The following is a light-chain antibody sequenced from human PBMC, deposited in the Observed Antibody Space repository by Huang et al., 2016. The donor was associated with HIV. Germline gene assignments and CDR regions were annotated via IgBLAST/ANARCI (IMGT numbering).Light chain of an antibody. CDR1: QNVTSNF. J-gene: IGKJ4*01. Sequence: IVLTQSPATLSLSPGERAALSCRASQNVTSNFLAWYQQKSGQAPRLLIYGASSRAFGVSDRFSGSGSGTDFLRIISKLDPGDSAVYYCQQYVTSPLTFGGGTKVE. CDR3: QQYVTSPLT. CDR2: GAS. V-gene: IGKV3-20*01.